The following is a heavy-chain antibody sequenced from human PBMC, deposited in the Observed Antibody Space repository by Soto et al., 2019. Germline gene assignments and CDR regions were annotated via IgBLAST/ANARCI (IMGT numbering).Heavy chain of an antibody. J-gene: IGHJ3*01. CDR2: IYYSGST. D-gene: IGHD3-22*01. CDR1: GGSISSYY. CDR3: ARHDYYDSSGYSP. Sequence: SETLSLTCTVSGGSISSYYWSWIRQPPGKGLEWIGYIYYSGSTNYNPSLKSRVTISVDTSKNQFSLKLSSVTAADTAVYYCARHDYYDSSGYSPWGQGTMVTVSS. V-gene: IGHV4-59*01.